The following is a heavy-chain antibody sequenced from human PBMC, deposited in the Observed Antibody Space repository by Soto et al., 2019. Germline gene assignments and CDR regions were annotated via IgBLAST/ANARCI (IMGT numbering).Heavy chain of an antibody. D-gene: IGHD3-9*01. CDR3: ARGDILSGYYPPVDV. CDR2: ISYDGSNK. CDR1: GFTFSSSS. V-gene: IGHV3-30-3*01. J-gene: IGHJ6*02. Sequence: GESLKISCAASGFTFSSSSMHWVRQAPGKGLEWVAVISYDGSNKYYENSEKGRLTNSGNNSKKTVYRQMNSLRAEDTAVYYWARGDILSGYYPPVDVWGQGTTVTVSS.